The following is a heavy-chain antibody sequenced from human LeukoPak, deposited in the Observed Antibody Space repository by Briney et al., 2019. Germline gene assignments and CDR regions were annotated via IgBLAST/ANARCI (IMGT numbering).Heavy chain of an antibody. V-gene: IGHV3-9*01. Sequence: HPGRSLRLSCAASGFTFDDYAMHWVRHAPGKGLEWVSGISWNSGSIGYADSVKGRFTISRDNAKNSLYLQMNSLRAEDTAVYYCARVAERVTIFGVATIGGMDVWGQGTTVTVPS. CDR2: ISWNSGSI. CDR3: ARVAERVTIFGVATIGGMDV. D-gene: IGHD3-3*01. CDR1: GFTFDDYA. J-gene: IGHJ6*02.